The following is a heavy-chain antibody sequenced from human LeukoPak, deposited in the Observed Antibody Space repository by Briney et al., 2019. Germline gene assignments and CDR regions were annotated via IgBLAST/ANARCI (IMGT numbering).Heavy chain of an antibody. CDR1: RFTFSSYS. D-gene: IGHD3-3*01. J-gene: IGHJ4*02. V-gene: IGHV3-21*01. Sequence: PGGSLRLSCAASRFTFSSYSMNWVRQAPGKGLEWVSSISSSSSYIYYADSVKGRFTISRDNAKNSLYLQMNSLRAEDTAVYYCARGEPVTIGGDFDYWGQGTLVTVSS. CDR3: ARGEPVTIGGDFDY. CDR2: ISSSSSYI.